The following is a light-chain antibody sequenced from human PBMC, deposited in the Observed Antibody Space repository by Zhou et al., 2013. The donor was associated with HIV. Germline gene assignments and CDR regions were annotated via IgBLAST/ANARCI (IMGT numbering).Light chain of an antibody. J-gene: IGKJ3*01. CDR3: QQLYDSPGT. CDR2: GAS. V-gene: IGKV1-9*01. CDR1: QGVSSY. Sequence: DIQLTQSPAFLSASIGDRVTITCRASQGVSSYLAWYQKKPGKAPKLMIYGASTLQGGVPSRFRGTGSGTEFTLSISNLQPEDFATYYCQQLYDSPGTFGPGTKLDV.